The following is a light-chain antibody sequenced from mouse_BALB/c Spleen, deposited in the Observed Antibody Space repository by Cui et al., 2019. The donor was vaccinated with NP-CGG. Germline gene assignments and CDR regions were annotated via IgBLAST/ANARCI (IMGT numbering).Light chain of an antibody. CDR2: GTN. CDR3: ALWYSNHWV. J-gene: IGLJ1*01. CDR1: TGAVTTSNY. V-gene: IGLV1*01. Sequence: QAVVTQDSALTTSPGETVTLTCRSNTGAVTTSNYANWVQEKPDHLFTGLIGGTNNRAPGVPARFSGSLNGDKAALTITGAQTEDEAIYFCALWYSNHWVFGGGTKLTVL.